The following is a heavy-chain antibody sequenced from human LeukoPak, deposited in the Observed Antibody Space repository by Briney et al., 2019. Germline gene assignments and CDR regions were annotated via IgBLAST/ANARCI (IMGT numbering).Heavy chain of an antibody. CDR3: VRDLGISGWYAPPLGYFDS. V-gene: IGHV1-2*02. J-gene: IGHJ4*02. CDR1: GYTFIAYC. D-gene: IGHD6-19*01. CDR2: INPKSGGT. Sequence: GASVKVSCRASGYTFIAYCMHWVRQAPGQGLEWMGWINPKSGGTNYAQKFQDRVTMTRDTSISSTYMELSRLKSDDTAVYYCVRDLGISGWYAPPLGYFDSWGQGTLVTVSS.